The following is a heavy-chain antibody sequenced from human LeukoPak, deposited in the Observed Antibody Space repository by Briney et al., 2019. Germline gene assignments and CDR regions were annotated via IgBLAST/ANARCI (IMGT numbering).Heavy chain of an antibody. Sequence: GGSLRLSCAASGVTFSSYAMSWVRQAPGKGLEGVSNIGGSGGSTYYADSVKGRFTISRDNSKNTLYLQMNSLRAEDTAVYYCAKARTTSGISPSDWGQGTLVTVSS. CDR3: AKARTTSGISPSD. J-gene: IGHJ4*02. V-gene: IGHV3-23*01. CDR2: IGGSGGST. CDR1: GVTFSSYA. D-gene: IGHD3-10*01.